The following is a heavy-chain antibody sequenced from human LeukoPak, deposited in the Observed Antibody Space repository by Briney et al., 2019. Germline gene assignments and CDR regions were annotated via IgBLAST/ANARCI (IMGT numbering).Heavy chain of an antibody. V-gene: IGHV4-34*01. J-gene: IGHJ4*02. CDR3: ARGWRWLQRGAPFHY. D-gene: IGHD5-24*01. CDR1: GGSFSGYY. Sequence: SETLSLTCAVYGGSFSGYYWSWIRQPPGKGLEWIGEINHSGSTNYNPSLKNRVTKSVDTSKNQFSLKLSSVTAADTAVYYCARGWRWLQRGAPFHYWGQGTLVTVSS. CDR2: INHSGST.